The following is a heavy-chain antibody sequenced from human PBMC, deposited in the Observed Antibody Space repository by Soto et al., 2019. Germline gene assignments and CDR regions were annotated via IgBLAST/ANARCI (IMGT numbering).Heavy chain of an antibody. J-gene: IGHJ6*02. CDR1: GGTFSSYA. D-gene: IGHD3-3*01. Sequence: GASVKVSCKASGGTFSSYAISWVRQAPGQGLEWMGGIIPIFGTANYAQKFQGRVTITADESTSTAYMELSSLRSEDTAVYYCARETSDFWSGYNGMDVWGQGTTVTVPS. CDR2: IIPIFGTA. V-gene: IGHV1-69*13. CDR3: ARETSDFWSGYNGMDV.